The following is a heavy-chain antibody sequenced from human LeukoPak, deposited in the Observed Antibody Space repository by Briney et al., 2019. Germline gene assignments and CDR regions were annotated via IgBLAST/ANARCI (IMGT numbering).Heavy chain of an antibody. CDR3: ARQYCSSTSCPTFDP. Sequence: ASVKVSCTASGYTFTSYGISWVRQAPGQGLEWMGWISAYNGNTNYAQKLQGRVTMTTDTSTSTAYMELRSLRSDDTAVYYCARQYCSSTSCPTFDPWGQGTLVTVSS. V-gene: IGHV1-18*01. J-gene: IGHJ5*02. CDR1: GYTFTSYG. D-gene: IGHD2-2*01. CDR2: ISAYNGNT.